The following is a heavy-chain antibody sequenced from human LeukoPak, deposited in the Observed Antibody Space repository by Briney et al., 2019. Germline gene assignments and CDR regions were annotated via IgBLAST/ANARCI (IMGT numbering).Heavy chain of an antibody. D-gene: IGHD3-3*01. Sequence: SETLSLTCTVSGGSISSGSYYWSWIRQPAGKGLEWIGRIYTSGSTNYNPSLKSRVTISVDTSKNQFSLKLSSVTAADTAVYYCARSTRDTIFGPYYFDYWGQGTLLTVSS. CDR2: IYTSGST. J-gene: IGHJ4*02. V-gene: IGHV4-61*02. CDR3: ARSTRDTIFGPYYFDY. CDR1: GGSISSGSYY.